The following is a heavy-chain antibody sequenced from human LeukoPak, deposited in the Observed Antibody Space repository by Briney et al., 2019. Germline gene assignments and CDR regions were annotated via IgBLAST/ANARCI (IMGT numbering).Heavy chain of an antibody. CDR3: ARSLRYYYGSGSYSDPGTEDY. D-gene: IGHD3-10*01. CDR2: ISSSGSTI. V-gene: IGHV3-48*03. J-gene: IGHJ4*02. CDR1: GFTFSSYE. Sequence: GGSLRLSCAASGFTFSSYEMNWVRQAPGKGLEWVSYISSSGSTIYYADSVKGRFTISRDNAENSLYLQMNSLRAEDTAVYYCARSLRYYYGSGSYSDPGTEDYWGQGTLVTVSS.